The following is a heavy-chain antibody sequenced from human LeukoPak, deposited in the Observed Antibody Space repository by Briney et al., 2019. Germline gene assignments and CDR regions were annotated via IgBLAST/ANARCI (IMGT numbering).Heavy chain of an antibody. CDR1: GFTFSTYT. D-gene: IGHD3-22*01. CDR2: ISSSSSTI. CDR3: ARDVYDSSDGSDEVS. Sequence: GGSLRLSCAASGFTFSTYTMNWVRLAPGKGVAWVSYISSSSSTIYYADSVKGRFTISRDNAKNSLFLQMNSLRDEDTAVYYCARDVYDSSDGSDEVSWGQGTLVTVSS. V-gene: IGHV3-48*02. J-gene: IGHJ5*02.